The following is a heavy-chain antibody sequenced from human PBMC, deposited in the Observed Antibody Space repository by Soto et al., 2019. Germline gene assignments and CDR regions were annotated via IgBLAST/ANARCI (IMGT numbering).Heavy chain of an antibody. CDR1: GGSFSGYY. Sequence: ETLSLSCAVYGGSFSGYYWSWIRQPPGKGLEWIGEINHSGSTDYNPSLKSRVTISVDTSKNQFSLKLSSVTAADTAVYYCATGRRSSSWDQNWFDPWGQGTLVTVSS. CDR3: ATGRRSSSWDQNWFDP. J-gene: IGHJ5*02. D-gene: IGHD6-13*01. V-gene: IGHV4-34*01. CDR2: INHSGST.